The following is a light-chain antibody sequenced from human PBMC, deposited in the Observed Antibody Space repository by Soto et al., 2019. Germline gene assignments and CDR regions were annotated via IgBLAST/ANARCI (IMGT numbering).Light chain of an antibody. CDR1: QIISSW. V-gene: IGKV1-5*03. J-gene: IGKJ1*01. CDR3: QYWSDYCWT. CDR2: NTS. Sequence: DIQLTQSPSTLSTSVGDRVTISCRASQIISSWLAWYQQKPGKAPKLLIYNTSNLESGVPPRFGGSGSGTEFTLTISSLQPDDFATYYCQYWSDYCWTFGQGTKVEIK.